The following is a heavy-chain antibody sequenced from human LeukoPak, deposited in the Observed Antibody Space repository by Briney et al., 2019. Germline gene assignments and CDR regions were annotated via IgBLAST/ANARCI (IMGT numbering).Heavy chain of an antibody. V-gene: IGHV5-51*01. CDR1: GYSFTSYW. CDR3: ARISNLSGSYRDAFDI. CDR2: IYPGDSDT. D-gene: IGHD1-26*01. Sequence: GESLKISCKGSGYSFTSYWIGWVRQMPGKGLEWMGIIYPGDSDTRYSPSFQGQVTISADKSISTAYLQWSSLKASDTAMYCCARISNLSGSYRDAFDIWGQGTMVTVSS. J-gene: IGHJ3*02.